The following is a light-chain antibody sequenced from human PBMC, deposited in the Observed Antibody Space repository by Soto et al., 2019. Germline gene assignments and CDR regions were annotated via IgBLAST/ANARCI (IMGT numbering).Light chain of an antibody. CDR2: DAS. V-gene: IGKV3-15*01. CDR1: QSVSSY. J-gene: IGKJ5*01. CDR3: QRYNNWPPSIS. Sequence: IVLTQSPGTLSLSPGERATLSCRASQSVSSYLAWYQQKPGQAPRLLIYDASNRATGIPVRFRGSGSGTEFTLTIRSLQSEDFEGYYCQRYNNWPPSISFGQGTRLEI.